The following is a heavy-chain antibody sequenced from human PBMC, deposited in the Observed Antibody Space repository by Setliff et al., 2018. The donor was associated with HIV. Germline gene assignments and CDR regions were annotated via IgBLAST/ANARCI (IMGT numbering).Heavy chain of an antibody. Sequence: PSETLSLTCTVSGDSISSDFYWGWIRQPPGKGLEWIASIYHSGNTYYMPSLQSRVTISVDMSKNQFSLKLNSVIAADTAVYYCARGEACGGGCHYAFELWGRGTMVTVSS. CDR1: GDSISSDFY. V-gene: IGHV4-38-2*02. CDR2: IYHSGNT. CDR3: ARGEACGGGCHYAFEL. J-gene: IGHJ3*01. D-gene: IGHD2-21*02.